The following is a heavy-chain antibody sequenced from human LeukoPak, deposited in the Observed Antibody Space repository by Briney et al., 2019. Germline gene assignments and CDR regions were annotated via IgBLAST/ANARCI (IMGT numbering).Heavy chain of an antibody. CDR1: GFTFSSYA. D-gene: IGHD1-26*01. CDR3: ARGEFDY. V-gene: IGHV3-33*08. CDR2: IWYDGSNK. Sequence: GGSLRLSCAASGFTFSSYAMHWVRQAPGRGLEWVAVIWYDGSNKYYADSVKGRFTISRDNSKNTLYLQMNSLRAEDTAVYYCARGEFDYWGQGTLVTVSS. J-gene: IGHJ4*02.